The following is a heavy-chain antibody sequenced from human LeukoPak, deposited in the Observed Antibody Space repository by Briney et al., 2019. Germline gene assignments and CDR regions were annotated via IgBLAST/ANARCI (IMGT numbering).Heavy chain of an antibody. J-gene: IGHJ5*02. Sequence: SETLSLTCAVYGGSFSGYYWSWIRQPPGKGLEWIGEINHCGSTNYNPSLKSRVTISVDTSKNQFSLKLSSVTAADTAVYYCARGPDLVYSWFDPWGQGTLVTVSS. CDR1: GGSFSGYY. CDR3: ARGPDLVYSWFDP. CDR2: INHCGST. V-gene: IGHV4-34*01. D-gene: IGHD6-6*01.